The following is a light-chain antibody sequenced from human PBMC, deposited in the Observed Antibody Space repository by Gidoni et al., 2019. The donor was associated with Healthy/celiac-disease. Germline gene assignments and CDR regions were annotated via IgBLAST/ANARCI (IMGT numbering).Light chain of an antibody. CDR1: QSVSSY. Sequence: EIVLTHSPATLSLSPGARATLSCRASQSVSSYLAWYQQKPGQAPRLLIYDASNRATGIPARFSGSGSGTDFTLTISSLEPEDFAVYYCQQRSNWPLLTFGGGTKVEIK. V-gene: IGKV3-11*01. J-gene: IGKJ4*01. CDR2: DAS. CDR3: QQRSNWPLLT.